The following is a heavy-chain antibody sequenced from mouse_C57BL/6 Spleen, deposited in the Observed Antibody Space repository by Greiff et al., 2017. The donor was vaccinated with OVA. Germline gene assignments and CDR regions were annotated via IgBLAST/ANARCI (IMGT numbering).Heavy chain of an antibody. D-gene: IGHD1-1*01. CDR1: GYTFTDYE. CDR3: TKGSHYYGSSYSAMDY. Sequence: ESGAELVRPGASVTLSCKASGYTFTDYEMHWVKQTPVHGLEWIGAIDPETGGTAYNQKFKGKAILTADKSSSTAYMELRSLTSEDSAVYYCTKGSHYYGSSYSAMDYWGKGTSVTVSS. V-gene: IGHV1-15*01. J-gene: IGHJ4*01. CDR2: IDPETGGT.